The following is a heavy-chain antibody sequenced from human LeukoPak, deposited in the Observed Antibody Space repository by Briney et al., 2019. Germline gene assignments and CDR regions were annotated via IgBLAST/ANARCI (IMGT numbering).Heavy chain of an antibody. CDR3: ARSRGYGSGSLPLY. V-gene: IGHV3-30-3*01. CDR2: ISYDGSNK. Sequence: GRSLRLSCAASGFTFSSYAMHWVRQAPGKGLEWVAVISYDGSNKYYADSVKGRFTISRDNSKNTLYLQMNSLRAEDTAVYYCARSRGYGSGSLPLYWGQGTLVTVSS. D-gene: IGHD3-10*01. J-gene: IGHJ4*02. CDR1: GFTFSSYA.